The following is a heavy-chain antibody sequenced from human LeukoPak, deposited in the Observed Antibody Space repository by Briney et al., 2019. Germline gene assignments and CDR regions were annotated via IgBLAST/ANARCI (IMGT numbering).Heavy chain of an antibody. CDR1: GYTFTGYY. J-gene: IGHJ3*02. CDR2: INPNSGGT. V-gene: IGHV1-2*02. D-gene: IGHD1-26*01. Sequence: ASVKVSCKASGYTFTGYYMHWVRQAPGQGLEWMGWINPNSGGTNYAQKFQGRVTMTRDTSISTAYMELSRLRSDDTAVYYCARLSEWEGAFDIWGQGTMVTVSS. CDR3: ARLSEWEGAFDI.